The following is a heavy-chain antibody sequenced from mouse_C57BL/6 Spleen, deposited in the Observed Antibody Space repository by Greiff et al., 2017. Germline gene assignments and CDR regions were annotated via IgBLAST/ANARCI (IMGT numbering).Heavy chain of an antibody. V-gene: IGHV5-9*01. CDR2: ISGGGGNT. D-gene: IGHD3-1*01. CDR3: ARQPSGRFDY. Sequence: EVKLVESGGGLVKPGGSLKLSCAASGFTFSSYTMSWVRQTPEKRLEWVATISGGGGNTYYPDSVKGRFTISRDNAKNTLYLQMSSLRSEDTALYYCARQPSGRFDYWGQGTTLTVSS. J-gene: IGHJ2*01. CDR1: GFTFSSYT.